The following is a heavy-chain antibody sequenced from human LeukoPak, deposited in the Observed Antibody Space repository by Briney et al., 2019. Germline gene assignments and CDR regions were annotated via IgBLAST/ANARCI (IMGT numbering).Heavy chain of an antibody. J-gene: IGHJ3*02. CDR1: GGSISSYY. D-gene: IGHD2-8*01. V-gene: IGHV4-4*07. Sequence: PSETLSLTCTVSGGSISSYYWSWIRQPAGKGLEWTGRIYTSGSTNYNPSLKSRVTMSVDTSKNQFSLKLSSVTAADTAVYYCASLDCTNGVCYGPFDIWGQGTMVTVSS. CDR2: IYTSGST. CDR3: ASLDCTNGVCYGPFDI.